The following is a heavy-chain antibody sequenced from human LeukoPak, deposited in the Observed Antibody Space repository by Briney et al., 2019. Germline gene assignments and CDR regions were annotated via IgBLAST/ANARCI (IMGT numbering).Heavy chain of an antibody. D-gene: IGHD3-10*01. Sequence: SVKVSCKASGGTFSSYAISWVRQAPGQGLEWMGRIIPIFGTANYAQKFQGRVTITTDESTSTAYMELSSLRSEDTAAYYCARDSPYYYGSGSLGYWGQGTLVTVSS. CDR2: IIPIFGTA. V-gene: IGHV1-69*05. CDR3: ARDSPYYYGSGSLGY. J-gene: IGHJ4*02. CDR1: GGTFSSYA.